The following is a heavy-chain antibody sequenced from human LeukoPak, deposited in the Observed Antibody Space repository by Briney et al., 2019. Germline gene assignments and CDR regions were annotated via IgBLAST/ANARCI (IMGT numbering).Heavy chain of an antibody. V-gene: IGHV1-8*01. CDR1: GYTFTSYD. CDR2: MNPNSGNT. J-gene: IGHJ5*02. CDR3: ARDLTYMVRGINWFDP. D-gene: IGHD3-10*01. Sequence: ASVKVSCKASGYTFTSYDINWVRQATGQGLEWMGWMNPNSGNTGYAQKFQGRVTMTRDTSISTAYMELSRLRSDDTAVYYCARDLTYMVRGINWFDPWGQGTLVTVSS.